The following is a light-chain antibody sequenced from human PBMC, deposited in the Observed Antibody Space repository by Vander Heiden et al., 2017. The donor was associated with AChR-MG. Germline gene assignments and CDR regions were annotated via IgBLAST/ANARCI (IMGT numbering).Light chain of an antibody. V-gene: IGKV3-15*01. CDR3: QQYNTRPQT. J-gene: IGKJ1*01. CDR2: GAS. CDR1: QSVSSN. Sequence: DIVMTQSPATLSVSPGERATLSCRASQSVSSNLAWYQQKPGQAPRLLIYGASTRATGFPARFSGSGSGTEFTLTISSLQSEDFAVYYCQQYNTRPQTFGQGTKVEIK.